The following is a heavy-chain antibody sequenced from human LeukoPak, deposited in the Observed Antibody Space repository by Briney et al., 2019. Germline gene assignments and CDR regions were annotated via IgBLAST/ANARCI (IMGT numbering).Heavy chain of an antibody. D-gene: IGHD3-3*01. CDR1: GGSVSSGSYY. V-gene: IGHV4-30-2*01. J-gene: IGHJ4*02. CDR3: ASAVASDLWSGYWKFEY. CDR2: IYHSGSA. Sequence: SETLSLTCTVSGGSVSSGSYYWSWIRQPPGKGLEVIGYIYHSGSAYYNPSLKSRVTISGDRSKNQFSMKMSSVTAADTAVYYCASAVASDLWSGYWKFEYWGQGHLVTVSS.